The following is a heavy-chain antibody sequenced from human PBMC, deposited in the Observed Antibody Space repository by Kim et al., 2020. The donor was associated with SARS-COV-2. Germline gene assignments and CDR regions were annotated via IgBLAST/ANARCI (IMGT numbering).Heavy chain of an antibody. V-gene: IGHV3-23*01. CDR3: AKGRSENIAAAFNY. Sequence: GGSLRLSCAASGFTFSTYAMSWVRQAPGKGLEWVSTVGGSCGNTYHADSAKGRFTIFRDNSKNTVDLQMNSLRAEDTAVYYCAKGRSENIAAAFNYWGQG. CDR1: GFTFSTYA. CDR2: VGGSCGNT. J-gene: IGHJ4*02. D-gene: IGHD6-13*01.